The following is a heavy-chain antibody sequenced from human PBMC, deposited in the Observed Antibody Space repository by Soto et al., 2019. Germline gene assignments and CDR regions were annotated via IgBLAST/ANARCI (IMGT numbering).Heavy chain of an antibody. CDR2: ISGSGGST. D-gene: IGHD6-19*01. J-gene: IGHJ6*02. V-gene: IGHV3-23*01. Sequence: GGSLRLSCAASGFTFSSYAMSWVRQAPGKGLEWVSAISGSGGSTYYADSVKGRFTISRDNSKNTLYLQMNSLRAEDTAVYYCGAVAGSSDYYYYYGMDVWGQGTTVTVSS. CDR1: GFTFSSYA. CDR3: GAVAGSSDYYYYYGMDV.